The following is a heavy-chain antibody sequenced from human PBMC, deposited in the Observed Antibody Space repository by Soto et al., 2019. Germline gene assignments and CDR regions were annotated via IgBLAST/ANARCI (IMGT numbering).Heavy chain of an antibody. CDR1: GFTFSSYG. CDR2: ISYDGSNK. Sequence: QVQLVESGGGVVQPGRSLRLSCAASGFTFSSYGMHWVRQAPGKGLERVAVISYDGSNKYYADSVKGRFNISRDNSKNTLYLQMNSLRAEDTAVYYCAKDPGVTHVFAYWGQGTLVTVSS. CDR3: AKDPGVTHVFAY. J-gene: IGHJ4*02. V-gene: IGHV3-30*18. D-gene: IGHD2-21*02.